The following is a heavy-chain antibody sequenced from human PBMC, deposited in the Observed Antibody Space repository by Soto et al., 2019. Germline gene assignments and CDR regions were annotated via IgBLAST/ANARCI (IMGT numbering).Heavy chain of an antibody. CDR2: IKSQAGGGTV. Sequence: GGSLRLSCAASGFTFNYAWMTWVRQAPGKGLEWVGRIKSQAGGGTVDYAAPVKGRFTIARDDSNNTVYLKINSLKTADTSLCYGTTVYTVEHHGMDVWGQGTTVTVSS. D-gene: IGHD4-17*01. J-gene: IGHJ6*02. CDR3: TTVYTVEHHGMDV. CDR1: GFTFNYAW. V-gene: IGHV3-15*05.